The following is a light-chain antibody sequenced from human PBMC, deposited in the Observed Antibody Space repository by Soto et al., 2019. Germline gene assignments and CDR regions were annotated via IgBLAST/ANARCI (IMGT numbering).Light chain of an antibody. CDR2: DTT. CDR1: SSNIGAGFD. J-gene: IGLJ2*01. CDR3: QSYDSGLSGSKV. Sequence: QSVLTQPPSVSGAPGQRVTISCTGSSSNIGAGFDVHWYQQLPGTAPKLLTSDTTNRPSGVPDRFSGSKSGTSASLAITGLQAEDEADYYCQSYDSGLSGSKVFGGGTKLTVL. V-gene: IGLV1-40*01.